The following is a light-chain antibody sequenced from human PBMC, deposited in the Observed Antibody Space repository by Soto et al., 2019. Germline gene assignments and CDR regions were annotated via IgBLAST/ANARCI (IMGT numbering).Light chain of an antibody. Sequence: QSALTQPPSVSGSPGQSVTISCTGTSSDIGGYNYVSWYQQLPDKAPKLMIYDVSKRPSGVPDRFSGSNSGNTASLTISGLQAEDEADYYCCSYAGTTHVFGTGTKLTVL. V-gene: IGLV2-11*01. CDR1: SSDIGGYNY. CDR2: DVS. CDR3: CSYAGTTHV. J-gene: IGLJ1*01.